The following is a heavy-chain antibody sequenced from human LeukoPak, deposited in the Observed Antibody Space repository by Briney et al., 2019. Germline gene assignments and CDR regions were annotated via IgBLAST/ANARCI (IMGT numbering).Heavy chain of an antibody. J-gene: IGHJ4*02. CDR1: GFTFSNAW. Sequence: GGSLRFSCAASGFTFSNAWMSWVRQAPGKGLEWVGRIKSKTDGGTTDYAAPVKGRFTISRDDSKNTLYLQMNSLKTEDTAVYYCTTDLLNWNDPDYWGQGTLVTVSS. D-gene: IGHD1-1*01. CDR3: TTDLLNWNDPDY. CDR2: IKSKTDGGTT. V-gene: IGHV3-15*01.